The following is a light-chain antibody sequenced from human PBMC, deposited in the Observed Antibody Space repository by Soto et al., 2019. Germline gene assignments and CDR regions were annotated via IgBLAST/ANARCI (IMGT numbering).Light chain of an antibody. Sequence: PGERATLSCRHSQRVDGNYLAWYQQRPGQAPRLLIYGASTRATGIPARFSGSGSGTEFTLTISSLQSEDFAVYYCQQYDNYPFTFGGGTKVDIK. J-gene: IGKJ4*01. CDR1: QRVDGNY. CDR3: QQYDNYPFT. CDR2: GAS. V-gene: IGKV3-15*01.